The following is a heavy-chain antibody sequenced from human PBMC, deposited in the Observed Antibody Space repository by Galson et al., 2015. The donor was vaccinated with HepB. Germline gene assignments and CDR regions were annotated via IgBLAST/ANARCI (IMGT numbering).Heavy chain of an antibody. V-gene: IGHV1-24*01. J-gene: IGHJ5*02. CDR2: FDPEDGET. CDR3: ATVWAVAGKNWFDP. CDR1: GYTLTELS. Sequence: SVKVSCKVSGYTLTELSMHWVRQAPGKGLEWMGGFDPEDGETIYAQKFQGRVTMTEDTSTDTAYMELSSLRSEDTAVYYCATVWAVAGKNWFDPWGQGTLVTVSS. D-gene: IGHD6-19*01.